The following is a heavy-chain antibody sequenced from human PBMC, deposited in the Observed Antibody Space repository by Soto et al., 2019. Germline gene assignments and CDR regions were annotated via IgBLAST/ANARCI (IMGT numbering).Heavy chain of an antibody. J-gene: IGHJ6*02. CDR1: GDSVSSNSAA. CDR2: TYYRSTWYN. Sequence: SQTLSLTCAISGDSVSSNSAAWNWIRQPPSRGIEWLGRTYYRSTWYNDYAVSVKSRITINPDTSKNQFSLQLNSVTPEDTAVYYCARGEAVADYYYYGMDVWGQGTTVTVSS. V-gene: IGHV6-1*01. D-gene: IGHD6-19*01. CDR3: ARGEAVADYYYYGMDV.